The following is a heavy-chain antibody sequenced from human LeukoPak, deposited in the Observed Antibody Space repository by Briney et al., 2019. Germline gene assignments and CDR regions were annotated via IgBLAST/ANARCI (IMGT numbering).Heavy chain of an antibody. CDR3: ARDRVAYYYDSRGYYFGY. V-gene: IGHV1-18*01. CDR1: GYTFTSYG. Sequence: ASVKVSCKASGYTFTSYGISWVRQAPGQGLEWMGWISAYNGNTNYAQKLQGRVTMTTDTSTSTAYMELRSLRSDDTAVYYCARDRVAYYYDSRGYYFGYWGQGTLVTVSS. J-gene: IGHJ4*02. D-gene: IGHD3-22*01. CDR2: ISAYNGNT.